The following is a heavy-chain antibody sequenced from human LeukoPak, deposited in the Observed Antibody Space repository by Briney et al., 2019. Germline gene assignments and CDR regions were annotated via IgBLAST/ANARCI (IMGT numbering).Heavy chain of an antibody. D-gene: IGHD1-26*01. CDR2: IWYDGSNK. CDR1: GFTFSNFG. Sequence: GGSLRLSCAASGFTFSNFGMHWVRQAPGKGLEWVAFIWYDGSNKFYVDSVKGRFTISRDNSKNTLYLQMNSLRSEDTAVYYCAKVYYRDAFDIWGQGTMVTVSS. J-gene: IGHJ3*02. V-gene: IGHV3-30*02. CDR3: AKVYYRDAFDI.